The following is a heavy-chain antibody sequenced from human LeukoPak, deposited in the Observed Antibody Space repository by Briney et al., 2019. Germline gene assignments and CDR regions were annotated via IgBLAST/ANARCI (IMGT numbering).Heavy chain of an antibody. CDR1: GYSFTSYW. CDR2: IYPGDSDT. D-gene: IGHD1-1*01. Sequence: KYGASLKISCQGSGYSFTSYWIGCVRQMPGKGLECMGIIYPGDSDTRYSPSFQGQVTISADKSISTAYLQWSSLKASDTAMYYCARTSGAWKDYFDYWGQGTLVTVSS. J-gene: IGHJ4*02. CDR3: ARTSGAWKDYFDY. V-gene: IGHV5-51*01.